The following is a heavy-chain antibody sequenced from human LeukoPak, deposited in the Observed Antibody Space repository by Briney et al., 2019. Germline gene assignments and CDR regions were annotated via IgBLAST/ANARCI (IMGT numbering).Heavy chain of an antibody. CDR2: IYYSGST. CDR1: GGSISSYY. CDR3: AREGQGYYDSSGYYHDAFDI. V-gene: IGHV4-59*01. J-gene: IGHJ3*02. D-gene: IGHD3-22*01. Sequence: PSETLSLTCTDSGGSISSYYWSWIRQPPGKGLEWIGYIYYSGSTNYNPSLKSRVTISVDTSKNQFSLKLSSVTAADTAVYYCAREGQGYYDSSGYYHDAFDIWGQGTMVTVSS.